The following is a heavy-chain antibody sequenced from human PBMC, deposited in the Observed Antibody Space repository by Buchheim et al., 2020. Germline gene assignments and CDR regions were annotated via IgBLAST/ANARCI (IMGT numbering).Heavy chain of an antibody. CDR3: TRVLVVVVVAATTADWFDP. J-gene: IGHJ5*02. Sequence: EVQLVESGGGLVQPGRSLRLSCTASGFTFGDYAMSWVRQAPGKGLEWVGFIRSKAYGGTTEYAASVKGRFTISRDDSKSIAYLQMNSLKTEDTAVYYCTRVLVVVVVAATTADWFDPWGQGTL. D-gene: IGHD2-15*01. V-gene: IGHV3-49*04. CDR2: IRSKAYGGTT. CDR1: GFTFGDYA.